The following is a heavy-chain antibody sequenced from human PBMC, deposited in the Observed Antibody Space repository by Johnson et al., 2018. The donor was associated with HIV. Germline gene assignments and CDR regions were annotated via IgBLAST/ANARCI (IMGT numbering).Heavy chain of an antibody. J-gene: IGHJ3*02. CDR3: VRPFQWLDAFDI. V-gene: IGHV3-66*04. CDR2: IYSGGST. CDR1: GFTVSSNY. Sequence: VQVVESGGGVVRPGGSLRLSCEVSGFTVSSNYMSWVRQAPGKGLEWVSVIYSGGSTTYADSVTCRFTISRDNAKNTLYLQMNSLRADDTAVYYCVRPFQWLDAFDIWGQGTMVTVSS. D-gene: IGHD6-19*01.